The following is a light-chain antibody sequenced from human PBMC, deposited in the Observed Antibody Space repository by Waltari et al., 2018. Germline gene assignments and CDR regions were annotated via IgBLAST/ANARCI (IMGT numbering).Light chain of an antibody. J-gene: IGKJ3*01. V-gene: IGKV2-28*01. CDR1: QSLVYTNGYNY. CDR3: MQVLQAPFI. Sequence: DIVMTQSQRSLTVTPGEPASISCKSSQSLVYTNGYNYLDWYIKKPWQSPPLLIYLASNRASGVPDRFSGSASGTEFTLNIGRVEPEDVGVYYCMQVLQAPFIFGPGTKVDIK. CDR2: LAS.